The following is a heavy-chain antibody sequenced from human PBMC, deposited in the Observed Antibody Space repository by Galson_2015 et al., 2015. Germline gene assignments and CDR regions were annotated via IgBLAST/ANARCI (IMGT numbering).Heavy chain of an antibody. V-gene: IGHV4-59*01. CDR2: IYYSGST. CDR1: GGSISSYY. D-gene: IGHD6-19*01. CDR3: ARSPHSSGWYIGAFDI. Sequence: SETLSLTCTVSGGSISSYYWSWIRQPPGKGLEWIGYIYYSGSTNYNPSLKSRVTISVDTSKNQFSLKLSSVTAADTAVYYCARSPHSSGWYIGAFDIWGQETMVTVSS. J-gene: IGHJ3*02.